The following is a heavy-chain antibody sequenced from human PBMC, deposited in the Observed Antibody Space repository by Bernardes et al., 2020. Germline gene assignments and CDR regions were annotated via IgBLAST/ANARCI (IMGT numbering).Heavy chain of an antibody. CDR1: GVSISTYY. V-gene: IGHV4-59*12. Sequence: SETLSLTRSVSGVSISTYYWSWIRQPPGKGLEWIGHIYYSGGTNYNPSLKSRVTISADTSKNQFSLKLSSVTAADTAVYYCARDGGFLHYLDYCRQATRVTVSS. CDR2: IYYSGGT. D-gene: IGHD2-15*01. J-gene: IGHJ4*02. CDR3: ARDGGFLHYLDY.